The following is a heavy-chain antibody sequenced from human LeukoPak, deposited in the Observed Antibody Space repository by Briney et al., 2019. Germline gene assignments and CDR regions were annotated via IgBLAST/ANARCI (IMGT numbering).Heavy chain of an antibody. CDR1: GGSISSHY. V-gene: IGHV4-59*11. Sequence: SETLSLTRTVSGGSISSHYWSRIRQPPGKGLEWIGYIYYSGSTNYNPSLKSRVTISVDTSKNQFSLKLSSVTAADTAVYYCARDRGSGSYSDAFDIWGQGTMVTVSS. J-gene: IGHJ3*02. CDR3: ARDRGSGSYSDAFDI. D-gene: IGHD1-26*01. CDR2: IYYSGST.